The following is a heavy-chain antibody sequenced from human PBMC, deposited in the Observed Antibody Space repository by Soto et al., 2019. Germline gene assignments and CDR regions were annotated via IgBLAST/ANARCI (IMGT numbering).Heavy chain of an antibody. D-gene: IGHD2-2*01. CDR2: ISYDGSNK. Sequence: QVQLVESGGGVVQPGRSLRLSCAASGFTFSSYGMHWVRQAPGKGLEWVAVISYDGSNKYYADSVKGRFTISRDNSKNTLYLQMNSLRAEDTAVYYCAKLGFVVVPAAMQGHFDYWGQGTLVTVSS. CDR1: GFTFSSYG. V-gene: IGHV3-30*18. J-gene: IGHJ4*02. CDR3: AKLGFVVVPAAMQGHFDY.